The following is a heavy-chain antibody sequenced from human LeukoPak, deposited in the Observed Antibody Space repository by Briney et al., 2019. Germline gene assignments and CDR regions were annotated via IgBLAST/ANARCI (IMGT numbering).Heavy chain of an antibody. Sequence: ASVKVSCKASGYTFTGYYMHWVRQAPGQGLTWMGWINPNTGVTNYAQKFQGRVTMTRATSINTAYMELDRLTSDDTAIYYCARSYCGGDCYWTIDYWGQGTLVTVSS. CDR2: INPNTGVT. J-gene: IGHJ4*02. CDR3: ARSYCGGDCYWTIDY. V-gene: IGHV1-2*02. CDR1: GYTFTGYY. D-gene: IGHD2-21*02.